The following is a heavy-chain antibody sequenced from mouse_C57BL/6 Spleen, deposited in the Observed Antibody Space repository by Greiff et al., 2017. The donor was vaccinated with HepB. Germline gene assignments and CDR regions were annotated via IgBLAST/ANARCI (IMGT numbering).Heavy chain of an antibody. V-gene: IGHV1-7*01. D-gene: IGHD1-1*01. CDR3: ARSHYYGSSYDYYAMDY. J-gene: IGHJ4*01. CDR2: INPSSGYT. Sequence: VQLQQSGAELAKPGASVKLSCKASGYTFTSYWMHWVKQRPGQGLEWIGYINPSSGYTKYNQKFKDKATLTADKSSSTAYMQLSSLTYEDSAVYFCARSHYYGSSYDYYAMDYWGQGTSVTVSS. CDR1: GYTFTSYW.